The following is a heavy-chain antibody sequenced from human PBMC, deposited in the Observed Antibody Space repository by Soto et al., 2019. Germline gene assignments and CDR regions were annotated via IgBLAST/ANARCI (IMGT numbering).Heavy chain of an antibody. CDR2: IYYSGST. CDR3: ARHGGRLPYYYYMDV. CDR1: GGSISSSSYY. D-gene: IGHD2-15*01. J-gene: IGHJ6*03. V-gene: IGHV4-39*01. Sequence: SETLSLTCTVSGGSISSSSYYRGWIRQPPGKGLEWIGSIYYSGSTYYNPSLKSRVTISVDTSKNQFSLKLSSVTAADTAVYYCARHGGRLPYYYYMDVWGKGTTVTVSS.